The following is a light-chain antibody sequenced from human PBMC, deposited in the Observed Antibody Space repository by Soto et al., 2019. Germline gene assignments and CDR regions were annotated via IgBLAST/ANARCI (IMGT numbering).Light chain of an antibody. CDR3: QQYNNWPRST. CDR2: GAA. Sequence: EIVMTQSPATLSLSPGERATLSCRASQSVSSNLAWYHQKPGQAPRLLIYGAATRATGIPARFSGGGSGTDVTLTISSRLAEDDAVDYCQQYNNWPRSTFGRGTKVEIK. J-gene: IGKJ4*02. CDR1: QSVSSN. V-gene: IGKV3-15*01.